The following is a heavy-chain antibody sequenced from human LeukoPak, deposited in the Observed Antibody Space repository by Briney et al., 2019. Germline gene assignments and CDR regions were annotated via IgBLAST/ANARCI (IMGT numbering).Heavy chain of an antibody. Sequence: GGSLRLSCAASGFTFSSYSMNWVRQAPGKGLEWVSYISSSSTIYYADSVKGRFTISRDNAKNSLYLQMNSLRAEDTAVYYCARDPDYGDYPEAFDIWGQGTMVTVSS. D-gene: IGHD4-17*01. V-gene: IGHV3-48*01. J-gene: IGHJ3*02. CDR3: ARDPDYGDYPEAFDI. CDR1: GFTFSSYS. CDR2: ISSSSTI.